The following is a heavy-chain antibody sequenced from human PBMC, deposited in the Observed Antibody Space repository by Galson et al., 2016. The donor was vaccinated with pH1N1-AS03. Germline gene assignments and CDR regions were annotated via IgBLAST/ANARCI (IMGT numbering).Heavy chain of an antibody. V-gene: IGHV1-46*01. CDR1: GYTFIRYY. J-gene: IGHJ4*02. D-gene: IGHD3-16*01. Sequence: SVKVSCKASGYTFIRYYMHWVRQAPGRGLEWMGVINPSGGSTNYAQKFQGRVTMTTDTSTSTAYMELRSLISDDTAVYYCARGGDQKDYWGQGTLVTVSS. CDR2: INPSGGST. CDR3: ARGGDQKDY.